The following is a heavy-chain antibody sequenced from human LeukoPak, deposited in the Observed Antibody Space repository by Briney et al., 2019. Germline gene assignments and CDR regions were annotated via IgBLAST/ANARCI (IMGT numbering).Heavy chain of an antibody. J-gene: IGHJ4*02. Sequence: GGSLRLSCAASGNYWMHWVRQAQGKGLVWVSHINSDGSWTSYADSVKGRFTISKDNAKNTVYLQMNSLRAEDTAVYYCVSFYETYWGRGTLVTVSS. V-gene: IGHV3-74*01. CDR1: GNYW. D-gene: IGHD2/OR15-2a*01. CDR2: INSDGSWT. CDR3: VSFYETY.